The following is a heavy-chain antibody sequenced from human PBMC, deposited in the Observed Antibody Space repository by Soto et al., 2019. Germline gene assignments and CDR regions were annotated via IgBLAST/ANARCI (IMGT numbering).Heavy chain of an antibody. CDR2: IYYSGST. CDR1: GGSISSGDYY. J-gene: IGHJ3*02. D-gene: IGHD3-9*01. CDR3: ARVPMDWLSRHDDFDI. V-gene: IGHV4-30-4*01. Sequence: SETLSLTCTVSGGSISSGDYYWSWIRQPPGKGLEWIGYIYYSGSTYYNPSLKSRVTISIDTSQNQFSLKLSSVTAADTAVYFCARVPMDWLSRHDDFDIWGQGTMVTVSS.